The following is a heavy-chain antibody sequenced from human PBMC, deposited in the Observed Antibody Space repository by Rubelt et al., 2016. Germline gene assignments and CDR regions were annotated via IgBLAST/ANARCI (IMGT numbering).Heavy chain of an antibody. CDR2: IYYSGDS. J-gene: IGHJ4*02. Sequence: QVQLQESGPGLVKPSETLSLTCTVSGYSISSDYYWVWIRQPPGKGLEWIGSIYYSGDSYYNPSLKSRVTMSVDTAKNQFSLRLNSVTAAETAGYYWARQRRYCSRTSCYDLDYWGQGTLVTVSS. CDR1: GYSISSDYY. V-gene: IGHV4-38-2*02. CDR3: ARQRRYCSRTSCYDLDY. D-gene: IGHD2-2*01.